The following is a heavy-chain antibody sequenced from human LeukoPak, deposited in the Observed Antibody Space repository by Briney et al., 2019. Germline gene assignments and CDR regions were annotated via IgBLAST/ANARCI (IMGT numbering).Heavy chain of an antibody. CDR2: ISSSSSYI. J-gene: IGHJ4*02. CDR1: GFTFSSYS. D-gene: IGHD4-17*01. V-gene: IGHV3-21*01. Sequence: GGSPRLSCAASGFTFSSYSMNWVRQAPGKGLEWVSSISSSSSYIYYADSVKGRFTISRDNAKNSLYLQMNSLRAEDTAVYYCARSMTTVTTFDYWGQGTLVTVSS. CDR3: ARSMTTVTTFDY.